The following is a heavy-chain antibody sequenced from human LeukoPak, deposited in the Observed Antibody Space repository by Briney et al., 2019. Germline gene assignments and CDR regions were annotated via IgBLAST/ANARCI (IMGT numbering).Heavy chain of an antibody. D-gene: IGHD5-24*01. J-gene: IGHJ4*02. Sequence: ASVKVSCKASGYTFTSYAMHWVRQAPGQRLEWMGWINAGNGNTKYSQEFQGRVTITRDTSASTAYMELRSLRSDDTAVYYCARDTVEMATIFDYWGQGTLVTVSS. V-gene: IGHV1-3*01. CDR3: ARDTVEMATIFDY. CDR1: GYTFTSYA. CDR2: INAGNGNT.